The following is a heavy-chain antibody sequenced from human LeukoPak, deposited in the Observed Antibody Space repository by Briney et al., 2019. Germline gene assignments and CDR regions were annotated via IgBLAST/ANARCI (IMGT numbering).Heavy chain of an antibody. CDR3: ARVPTATVKNGMDV. V-gene: IGHV1-69*04. Sequence: SVKVSCKASGGTFSSYAISWVRQAPGQGLEWMGRIIPILGIANYAQKFQGRVTITADKSTSTAYMELSSLRSEDTAVYYCARVPTATVKNGMDVWGQGTTVTVSS. J-gene: IGHJ6*02. D-gene: IGHD5-18*01. CDR2: IIPILGIA. CDR1: GGTFSSYA.